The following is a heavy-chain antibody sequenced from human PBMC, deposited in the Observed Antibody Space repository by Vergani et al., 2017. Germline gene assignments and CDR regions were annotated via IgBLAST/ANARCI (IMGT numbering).Heavy chain of an antibody. Sequence: QVQLQESGPGLVKPPGTLSLTCAVSGGSISSSNWWSWVRQPPGKGLEWSGEIYHSGSTNYNPSLKSRVTISVDKSKNQFSLKLSSVTAADTAVYYCAREWTYYYDSSGYQLGAFDIWGQGTMVTVSS. CDR1: GGSISSSNW. V-gene: IGHV4-4*03. CDR3: AREWTYYYDSSGYQLGAFDI. J-gene: IGHJ3*02. CDR2: IYHSGST. D-gene: IGHD3-22*01.